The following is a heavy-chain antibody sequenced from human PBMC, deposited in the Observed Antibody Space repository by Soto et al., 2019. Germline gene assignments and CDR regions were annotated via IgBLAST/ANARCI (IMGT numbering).Heavy chain of an antibody. Sequence: QVQLVESGGGVVQPGRSLRLSCAASGFTFASYGMHWVRQAPGKGLEWVATIWFDGDNKKFAESVKGRFTISRDNPKNTLYLQMNSLGVDDTAVYFCAREFAEWTFDYWGQGTLVSVSS. V-gene: IGHV3-33*01. CDR1: GFTFASYG. D-gene: IGHD2-21*01. CDR3: AREFAEWTFDY. CDR2: IWFDGDNK. J-gene: IGHJ4*02.